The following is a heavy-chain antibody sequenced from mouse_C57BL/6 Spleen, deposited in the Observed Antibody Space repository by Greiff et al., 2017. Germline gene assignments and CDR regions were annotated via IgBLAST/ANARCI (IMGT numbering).Heavy chain of an antibody. CDR2: IYPGDGDP. D-gene: IGHD3-1*01. Sequence: VQLQQSGAELVKPGASVKISCKASGYAFSSYCMNWVKQRPGKGLEWIGQIYPGDGDPNYNGRFKGKATLTADKSSSTAYMQLSSLASEDYAVYMCARGGLGAWFAYRGKGTLVTVAA. J-gene: IGHJ3*01. V-gene: IGHV1-80*01. CDR1: GYAFSSYC. CDR3: ARGGLGAWFAY.